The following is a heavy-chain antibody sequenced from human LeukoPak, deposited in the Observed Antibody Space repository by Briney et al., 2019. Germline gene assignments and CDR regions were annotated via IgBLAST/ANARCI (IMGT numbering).Heavy chain of an antibody. D-gene: IGHD3-10*01. CDR3: ARGGDRSFDY. Sequence: SGTLSLTCAVSGVSISSNLWWTWVRQPPGKGLEWIAEIHRSESINYNPSLKSRVTISVDKAKNQFSLNLNSVTAADTAVYYCARGGDRSFDYWGQGTLVTVSS. CDR1: GVSISSNLW. J-gene: IGHJ4*02. CDR2: IHRSESI. V-gene: IGHV4-4*02.